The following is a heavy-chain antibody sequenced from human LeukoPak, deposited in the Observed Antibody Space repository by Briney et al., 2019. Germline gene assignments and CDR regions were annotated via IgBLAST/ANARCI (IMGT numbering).Heavy chain of an antibody. V-gene: IGHV3-23*01. CDR1: GFTFSSYG. Sequence: PGGSLRLSCAASGFTFSSYGMSWVRQAPGKGLEWVSAISGSGGSTYYADSVKGRFTISRDNSKNTLYLQMNSLRAEDTAVYYCAKAGYCSGGSCYASYYFDYRGQGTLVTVSS. CDR3: AKAGYCSGGSCYASYYFDY. D-gene: IGHD2-15*01. CDR2: ISGSGGST. J-gene: IGHJ4*02.